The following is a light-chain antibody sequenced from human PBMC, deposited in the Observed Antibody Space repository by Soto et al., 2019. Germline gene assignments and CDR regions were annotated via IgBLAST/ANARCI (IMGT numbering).Light chain of an antibody. V-gene: IGKV1-27*01. CDR3: QRYISAPFT. CDR2: AAS. Sequence: IQMTQSQSSLSAPEGDSVTITCRATQGISNYLAWYQQKPGKILKLLIYAASTLQSGVPSRFSGSGSGTDFTLTISSLQPEDVATYYCQRYISAPFTFGPGTNVDIK. CDR1: QGISNY. J-gene: IGKJ3*01.